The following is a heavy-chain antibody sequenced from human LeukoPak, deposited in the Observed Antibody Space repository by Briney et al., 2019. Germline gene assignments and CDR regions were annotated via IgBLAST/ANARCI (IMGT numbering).Heavy chain of an antibody. V-gene: IGHV1-2*02. D-gene: IGHD3-10*01. CDR2: INPNSGGT. CDR1: GYTFTGYY. J-gene: IGHJ5*02. CDR3: ARDRITMVRGANGSWFDP. Sequence: GASVKVSCKASGYTFTGYYMHWVRQAPGQGLEWMGWINPNSGGTNYAQKFQGRVTMTRDTSISTAYMELSRLRSDDTAVYYCARDRITMVRGANGSWFDPWGQRTLVTVSS.